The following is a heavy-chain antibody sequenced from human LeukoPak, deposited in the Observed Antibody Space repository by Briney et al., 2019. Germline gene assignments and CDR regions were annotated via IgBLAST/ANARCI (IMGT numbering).Heavy chain of an antibody. CDR2: IYYSGST. D-gene: IGHD2-15*01. J-gene: IGHJ4*02. Sequence: PSETLSLTCTVSGGSISSYYWSWIRQPPGKGLEWIGYIYYSGSTNYNPSLKSRVTISVDTSKNQFSLKLSSVTAADTTVYYCAREYCSGGSCYADYWGQGTLVTVSS. CDR1: GGSISSYY. V-gene: IGHV4-59*01. CDR3: AREYCSGGSCYADY.